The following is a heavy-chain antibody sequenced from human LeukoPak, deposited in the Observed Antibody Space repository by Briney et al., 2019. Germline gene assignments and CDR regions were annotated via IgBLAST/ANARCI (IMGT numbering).Heavy chain of an antibody. Sequence: SETLSLTCAVYGGSFSGYYWSWIRQPPGKGLEWIGEINHSGSTNYNPFLKSRVTISVDTSKNQFSLKLSSVTAADTAVYYCARAVKRFLEWLPIGLNWFDPWGQGTLVTVSS. CDR2: INHSGST. J-gene: IGHJ5*02. CDR1: GGSFSGYY. CDR3: ARAVKRFLEWLPIGLNWFDP. D-gene: IGHD3-3*01. V-gene: IGHV4-34*01.